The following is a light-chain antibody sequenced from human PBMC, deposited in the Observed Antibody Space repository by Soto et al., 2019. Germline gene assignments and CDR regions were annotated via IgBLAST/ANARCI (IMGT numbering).Light chain of an antibody. CDR3: QHHNSYSQT. V-gene: IGKV1-5*01. Sequence: DIQMTQSPPTLSASVGDRVTITCRASQSIRHYLAWYQQMPGKAPKLLIYCASTLQIGVTSRFSGSGSGTEFTLTISSLQPDDFGTYFCQHHNSYSQTFGQGTKVEIK. CDR1: QSIRHY. J-gene: IGKJ1*01. CDR2: CAS.